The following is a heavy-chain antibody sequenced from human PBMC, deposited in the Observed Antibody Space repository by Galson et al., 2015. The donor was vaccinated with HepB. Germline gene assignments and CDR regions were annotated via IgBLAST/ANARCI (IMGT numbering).Heavy chain of an antibody. CDR3: ARMMGSDGPTHSYYYYYYGMDV. CDR2: IDWDDDK. Sequence: PALVKPTQTLTPTCTFSGFSLGTSGMCVSWIRQPPGKALEWLALIDWDDDKYYSTSLKTRLTISKDTSKNQVVLTMTNMDPVDTATYYCARMMGSDGPTHSYYYYYYGMDVWGQGTTVTVSS. J-gene: IGHJ6*02. CDR1: GFSLGTSGMC. V-gene: IGHV2-70*01. D-gene: IGHD5-24*01.